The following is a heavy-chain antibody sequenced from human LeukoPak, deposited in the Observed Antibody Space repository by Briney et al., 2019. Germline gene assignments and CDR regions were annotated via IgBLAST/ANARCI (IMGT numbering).Heavy chain of an antibody. Sequence: PGGSLRLSCAASGFTFSSYGMHWVRQAPGKGLEWVAFIRYDGSNKYYADSVKGRFTISRDNAKNSVFLQMNSLRAEDTAVYYCARQDQRQYEPYMDVWGKGTSVTVSS. V-gene: IGHV3-30*02. D-gene: IGHD4-11*01. CDR1: GFTFSSYG. CDR3: ARQDQRQYEPYMDV. CDR2: IRYDGSNK. J-gene: IGHJ6*03.